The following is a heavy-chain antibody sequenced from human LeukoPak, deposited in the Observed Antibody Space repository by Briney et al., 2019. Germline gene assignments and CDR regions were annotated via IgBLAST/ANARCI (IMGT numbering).Heavy chain of an antibody. Sequence: SETLSLTCTVSGGSISSYYWNWIRQPPGKGLEWIGYIYSTGSTNYNPSLKSRVTISLDTSENQFSLKLSSVTAADTAVYYCARRSVVASINFDAFDIWGQGTMVTVSS. CDR2: IYSTGST. J-gene: IGHJ3*02. D-gene: IGHD2-15*01. V-gene: IGHV4-59*08. CDR3: ARRSVVASINFDAFDI. CDR1: GGSISSYY.